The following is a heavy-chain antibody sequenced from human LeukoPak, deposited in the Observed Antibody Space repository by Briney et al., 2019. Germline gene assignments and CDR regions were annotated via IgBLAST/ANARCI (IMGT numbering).Heavy chain of an antibody. CDR1: GGSISSSSYY. D-gene: IGHD3-10*01. V-gene: IGHV4-39*07. CDR2: INHSGST. J-gene: IGHJ4*02. Sequence: PSETLSLTCTVSGGSISSSSYYWSWIRQPPGKGLEWIGEINHSGSTNYNPSLKSRVTISVDTSKNQFSLKLSSVTAADTAVYYCASGRGRGAPRSFDYWGQGTLVTVSS. CDR3: ASGRGRGAPRSFDY.